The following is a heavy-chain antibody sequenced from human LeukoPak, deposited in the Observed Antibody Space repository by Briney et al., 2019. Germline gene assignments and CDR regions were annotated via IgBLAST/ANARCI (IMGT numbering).Heavy chain of an antibody. CDR3: IHQHNLAAADT. D-gene: IGHD6-13*01. CDR1: GFSLSSTGVG. CDR2: IYWHGDQ. Sequence: ESGPTLVKPTQTLTLTCTFSGFSLSSTGVGVGWIRQPPGKALEWLALIYWHGDQRYSPSLQTRLTIARDTSKNQVVLTPTNVDPVDTATYYCIHQHNLAAADTWGQGILVTVSS. V-gene: IGHV2-5*01. J-gene: IGHJ4*02.